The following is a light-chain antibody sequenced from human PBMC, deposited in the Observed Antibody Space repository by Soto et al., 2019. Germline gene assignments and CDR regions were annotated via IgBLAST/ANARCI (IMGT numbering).Light chain of an antibody. CDR2: ENN. J-gene: IGLJ2*01. CDR3: GTWDSSLSVGV. V-gene: IGLV1-51*02. CDR1: SSNIVNNY. Sequence: QSVLTQPPSVSVAPGQKVTISCSGSSSNIVNNYVSWYQQLPGTAPKLLIYENNKRPSGIPDRFSGSKSGTSATLGITGLQTGDEADYYCGTWDSSLSVGVFGGGTKLTVL.